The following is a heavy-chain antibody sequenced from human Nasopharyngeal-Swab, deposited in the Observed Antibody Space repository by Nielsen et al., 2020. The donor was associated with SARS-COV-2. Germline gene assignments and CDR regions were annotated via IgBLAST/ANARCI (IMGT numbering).Heavy chain of an antibody. CDR2: ITSSSHI. CDR3: ARSYGSGTYDY. Sequence: GESLKISCAASGFTFSSYTMNWVRQAPGEGLEWVSSITSSSHIYYADSVKGRFTMSRDNAKNSLYLQMNSLRAEDTAVYYCARSYGSGTYDYWGQGTLVTGSS. D-gene: IGHD3-10*01. J-gene: IGHJ4*02. V-gene: IGHV3-21*06. CDR1: GFTFSSYT.